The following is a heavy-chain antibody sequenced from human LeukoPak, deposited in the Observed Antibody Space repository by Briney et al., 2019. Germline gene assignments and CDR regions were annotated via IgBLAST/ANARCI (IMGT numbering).Heavy chain of an antibody. CDR3: ARLRAYYYDSSGYYNFDF. CDR1: GGSTSSSSFY. D-gene: IGHD3-22*01. V-gene: IGHV4-39*01. CDR2: ISYSGRT. J-gene: IGHJ4*02. Sequence: PSETLSLTCTVSGGSTSSSSFYWGWIRDPAGKGLECIGRISYSGRTYYNPSLQSRVTISVDTSKNQFSLRLSSVTAADTAVYYCARLRAYYYDSSGYYNFDFWGQGTLVTVSS.